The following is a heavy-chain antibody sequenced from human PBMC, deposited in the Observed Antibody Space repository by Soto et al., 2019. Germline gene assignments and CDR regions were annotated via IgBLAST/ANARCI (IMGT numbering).Heavy chain of an antibody. D-gene: IGHD3-16*01. CDR1: GGSFSGYY. CDR2: INHSGST. J-gene: IGHJ6*02. CDR3: ARGYHGYGYYYYGMDV. Sequence: TLSLTCAVYGGSFSGYYWSWIRQPPGKGLEWIGEINHSGSTNYNPSLKSRVTISVDTSKNQFSLKLSSVTAADTAVYYCARGYHGYGYYYYGMDVWGQGTTVTVSS. V-gene: IGHV4-34*01.